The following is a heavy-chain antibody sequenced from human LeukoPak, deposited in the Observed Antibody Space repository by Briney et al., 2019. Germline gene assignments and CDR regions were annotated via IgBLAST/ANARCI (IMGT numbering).Heavy chain of an antibody. CDR3: VKGDYSGYTFPAFDY. D-gene: IGHD5-12*01. J-gene: IGHJ4*02. V-gene: IGHV3-64D*06. CDR1: GFTFSYYA. CDR2: ITSSGGST. Sequence: PGGSLRLSCSASGFTFSYYAMHWVRQAPGKGLEYVSGITSSGGSTYYTDSVKGRSTISRDNSNNTLYLQMSSLRAEDTAVYYCVKGDYSGYTFPAFDYWGQGTLVSVSS.